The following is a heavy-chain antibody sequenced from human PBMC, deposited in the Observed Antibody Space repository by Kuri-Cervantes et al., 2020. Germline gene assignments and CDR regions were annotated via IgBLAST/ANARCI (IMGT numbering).Heavy chain of an antibody. Sequence: SETLSLTCAISGDSVSSNSAAWNWIRQSPSRGLEWLGRTYYKSKWYNDYAVSVKSRITINPDTSKNQFSLQLNSVTPEDTAVYYCAGVTYSRSPRGAFDYWGQGTLVTVSS. V-gene: IGHV6-1*01. CDR3: AGVTYSRSPRGAFDY. J-gene: IGHJ4*02. CDR1: GDSVSSNSAA. D-gene: IGHD6-6*01. CDR2: TYYKSKWYN.